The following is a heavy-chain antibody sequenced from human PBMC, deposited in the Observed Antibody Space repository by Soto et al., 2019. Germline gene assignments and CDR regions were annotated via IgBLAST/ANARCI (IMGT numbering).Heavy chain of an antibody. CDR3: AKEGATGTTYSLYYYYYYYMDV. D-gene: IGHD1-7*01. J-gene: IGHJ6*03. CDR1: GFTFSSYG. CDR2: ISYDGSNK. Sequence: GGSLRLSCAASGFTFSSYGIHWVRQAPGKGLEWVAVISYDGSNKYYADSVKGRFTISRDNSKNTLYLQMNSLRAEDTAVYYCAKEGATGTTYSLYYYYYYYMDVWGKGTTVTVSS. V-gene: IGHV3-30*18.